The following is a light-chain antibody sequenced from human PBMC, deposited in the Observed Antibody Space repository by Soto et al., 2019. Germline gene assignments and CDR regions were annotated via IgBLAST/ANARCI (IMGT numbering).Light chain of an antibody. V-gene: IGLV2-11*01. J-gene: IGLJ3*02. CDR2: AVS. Sequence: QSVLTQPRSVSGSPGQSVTISCTGTSSDVGGYNYVSWYQQHPGKAPKFMIYAVSKRPSGVPDRFSGSKSGNTASLTISGLQAEDEADYYCCSYAGRYTWMFGGGTKVTVL. CDR3: CSYAGRYTWM. CDR1: SSDVGGYNY.